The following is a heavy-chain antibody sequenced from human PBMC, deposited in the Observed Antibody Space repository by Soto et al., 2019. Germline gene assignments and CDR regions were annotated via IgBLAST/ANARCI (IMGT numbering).Heavy chain of an antibody. CDR2: ISPYTGNT. D-gene: IGHD3-16*01. J-gene: IGHJ6*02. CDR3: VMVNNYVTHNAQKF. V-gene: IGHV1-18*01. CDR1: GYIFVNYG. Sequence: QVQLVQSGDEVKKPGASVKVSCKASGYIFVNYGIAWVRQAPGQGLEWMGWISPYTGNTHSATKVQGRLTMTTDTSTSTAYMDLRSLTSDDTAVYYCVMVNNYVTHNAQKFWGQGTTVTVSS.